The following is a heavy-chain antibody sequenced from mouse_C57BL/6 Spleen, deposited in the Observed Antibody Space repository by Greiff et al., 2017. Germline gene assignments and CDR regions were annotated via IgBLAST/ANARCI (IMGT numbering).Heavy chain of an antibody. CDR3: ARAYYGSIFDY. Sequence: QVQLKQSGAELMKPGASVKLSCKATGYTFTGYWIEWVKQRPGHGLEWIGEILPGSGSTNYNEKFKGKATFTADTYSNTAYMQLSSLTTEDSAIYDCARAYYGSIFDYWGQGTTLTVSS. CDR2: ILPGSGST. J-gene: IGHJ2*01. CDR1: GYTFTGYW. V-gene: IGHV1-9*01. D-gene: IGHD1-1*01.